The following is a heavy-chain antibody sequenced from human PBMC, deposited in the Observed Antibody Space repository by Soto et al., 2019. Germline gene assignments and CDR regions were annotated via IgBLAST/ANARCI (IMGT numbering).Heavy chain of an antibody. D-gene: IGHD3-22*01. CDR2: ISAYNGNT. CDR3: AREDYYDSSGYYPPGDYYGMDV. V-gene: IGHV1-18*01. Sequence: ASVEVSCKASGYTFTSYGISWVRQAPGQGLEWMGWISAYNGNTNYAQKLQGRVTMTTDTSTSTAYMELRSLRSDDTAVYYCAREDYYDSSGYYPPGDYYGMDVWGQGTTVTVSS. CDR1: GYTFTSYG. J-gene: IGHJ6*02.